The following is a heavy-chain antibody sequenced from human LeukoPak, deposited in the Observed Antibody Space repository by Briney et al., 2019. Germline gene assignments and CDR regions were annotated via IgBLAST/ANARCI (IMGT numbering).Heavy chain of an antibody. J-gene: IGHJ4*02. CDR1: GFTFSSYA. V-gene: IGHV3-23*01. Sequence: PGGSLRLSCAASGFTFSSYAMSWVRQAPGKGLEWVSAISGSGGSTYYADSVKGRFTISRDNSKNTLYLQMNSLRAEDTAVYYCASRAGSGWCPGGPYYFDYWGQGTLVTVSS. CDR2: ISGSGGST. D-gene: IGHD6-19*01. CDR3: ASRAGSGWCPGGPYYFDY.